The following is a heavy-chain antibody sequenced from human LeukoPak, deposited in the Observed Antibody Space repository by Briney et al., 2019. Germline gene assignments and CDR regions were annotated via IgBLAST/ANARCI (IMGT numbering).Heavy chain of an antibody. CDR3: ARDHDYGPDY. J-gene: IGHJ4*02. Sequence: ASVKVSCKASGFTFTDHYMHWLRQAPGQGLEWMGWIKPDTVATNYAQKFQGRFSTSRDVSISTVYMELSSLTSDDTAMYYCARDHDYGPDYWGQGTLVTVSA. CDR1: GFTFTDHY. D-gene: IGHD4/OR15-4a*01. V-gene: IGHV1-2*02. CDR2: IKPDTVAT.